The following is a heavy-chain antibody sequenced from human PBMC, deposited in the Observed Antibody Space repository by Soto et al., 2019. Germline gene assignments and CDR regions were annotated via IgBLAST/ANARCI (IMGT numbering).Heavy chain of an antibody. Sequence: QVQLVQSGAEVKKPGSSVKVSCKASGGTFRSYTISWVRQAPGQGLERMGGIIPIFGTSNYAQKFQGRVTLTADKSTTTAYMELTSLTSEDTAVYYCARGDTLIAAADYWGQGTLVTVSS. D-gene: IGHD6-13*01. CDR1: GGTFRSYT. CDR3: ARGDTLIAAADY. V-gene: IGHV1-69*06. J-gene: IGHJ4*02. CDR2: IIPIFGTS.